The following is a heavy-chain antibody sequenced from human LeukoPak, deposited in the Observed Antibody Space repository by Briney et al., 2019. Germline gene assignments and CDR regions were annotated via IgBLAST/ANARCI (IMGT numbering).Heavy chain of an antibody. CDR3: ARGPSVYHNT. CDR1: GFTFSSYG. J-gene: IGHJ4*02. Sequence: GGSLRLSCAASGFTFSSYGMSWVRQAPGKGLEWVSAISGSGGSTYYADSVKGRFTISRDNSKNTLYLQMNSLRAEDTAVYYCARGPSVYHNTGGQGTLVTVSS. D-gene: IGHD5/OR15-5a*01. CDR2: ISGSGGST. V-gene: IGHV3-23*01.